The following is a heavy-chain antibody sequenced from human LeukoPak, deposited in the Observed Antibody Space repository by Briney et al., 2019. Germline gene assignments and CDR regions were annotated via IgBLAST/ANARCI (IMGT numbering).Heavy chain of an antibody. Sequence: GASVKVSCKASGYTFTSYGISWVRQAPGQGLEWMVWISAYNGNTNYAQKLQGRVTMTTDTSTSTAYMELRSLRSDDTAVYYCARVGYCSSTSCRRAYYYYYYMDVWGKGTTVTVSS. CDR1: GYTFTSYG. D-gene: IGHD2-2*01. CDR2: ISAYNGNT. J-gene: IGHJ6*03. V-gene: IGHV1-18*01. CDR3: ARVGYCSSTSCRRAYYYYYYMDV.